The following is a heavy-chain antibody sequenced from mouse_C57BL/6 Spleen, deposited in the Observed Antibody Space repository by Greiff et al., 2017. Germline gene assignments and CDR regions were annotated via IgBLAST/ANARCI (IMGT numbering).Heavy chain of an antibody. Sequence: VKLQQPGAELVRPGSSVKLSCKASGYTFTSYWMHWVKQRPIQGLEWIGNIDPSDSETHYNQKFKDKATLTVDKSSSTAYMQLSSLTSEDSAVYYCARKGYYSNYDFAMDCWGQGTSVTVSS. V-gene: IGHV1-52*01. D-gene: IGHD2-5*01. CDR3: ARKGYYSNYDFAMDC. J-gene: IGHJ4*01. CDR2: IDPSDSET. CDR1: GYTFTSYW.